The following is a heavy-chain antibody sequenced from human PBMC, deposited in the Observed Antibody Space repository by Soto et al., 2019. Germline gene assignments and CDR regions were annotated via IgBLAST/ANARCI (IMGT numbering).Heavy chain of an antibody. Sequence: QVQLQESGPGLVKPSETLSLTCTVSGGSTRNYFWSWIRQPPGKGLEWIGCIYYSGTTNYNSSLKRRGTISLDTSKNQFSLRLRSVTAADTAVYYCARYVNPYDTAVWFDPWGQGTLVTVSS. CDR2: IYYSGTT. CDR3: ARYVNPYDTAVWFDP. J-gene: IGHJ5*02. D-gene: IGHD3-9*01. CDR1: GGSTRNYF. V-gene: IGHV4-59*01.